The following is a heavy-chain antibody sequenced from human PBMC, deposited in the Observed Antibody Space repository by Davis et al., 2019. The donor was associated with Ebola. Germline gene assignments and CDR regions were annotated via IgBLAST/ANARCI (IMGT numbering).Heavy chain of an antibody. CDR1: GFTFSSYS. J-gene: IGHJ6*02. CDR3: ARETAAPVPPTYYYYGMDV. D-gene: IGHD6-13*01. CDR2: ISSSSSYI. Sequence: GESLKISCAASGFTFSSYSMNWVRQAPGKGLEWVSSISSSSSYIYYADPVKGRFTISRDNAKNSLYLQMNSLRAEDTAVYYCARETAAPVPPTYYYYGMDVWGQGTTVTVSS. V-gene: IGHV3-21*01.